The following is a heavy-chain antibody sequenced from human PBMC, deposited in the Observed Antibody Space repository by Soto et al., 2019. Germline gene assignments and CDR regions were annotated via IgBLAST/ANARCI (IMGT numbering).Heavy chain of an antibody. D-gene: IGHD5-12*01. J-gene: IGHJ5*02. CDR3: ARGPYPLSGYDWYIWFDP. V-gene: IGHV4-59*01. CDR2: IYYSGST. CDR1: GGSISSYY. Sequence: SETLSLTCTVSGGSISSYYWSWIRQPPGKGLEWIGYIYYSGSTNYNPSLKSRVTISVDTSKNQFSLKLSSVTAADTAVYYCARGPYPLSGYDWYIWFDPWGQGTLVTVSS.